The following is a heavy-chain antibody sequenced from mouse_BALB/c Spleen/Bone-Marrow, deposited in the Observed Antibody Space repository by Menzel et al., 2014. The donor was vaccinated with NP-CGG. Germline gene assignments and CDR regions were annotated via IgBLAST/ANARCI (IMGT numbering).Heavy chain of an antibody. CDR3: TRGGWLAMDY. CDR1: GYTFTSYY. Sequence: VQLQQSGAELVKPGASVKLSCKASGYTFTSYYMYWVKQRPGQGLEWIGGINPSNGGTNFNEKFESKATLTVDKSSSTAYMRLSSLTSEDSAVYYCTRGGWLAMDYWGQGTSVTVSS. D-gene: IGHD2-3*01. J-gene: IGHJ4*01. CDR2: INPSNGGT. V-gene: IGHV1S81*02.